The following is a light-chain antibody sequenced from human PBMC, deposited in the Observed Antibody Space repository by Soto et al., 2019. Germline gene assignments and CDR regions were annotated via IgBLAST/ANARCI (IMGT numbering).Light chain of an antibody. CDR2: GAS. J-gene: IGKJ4*01. CDR3: LQYNNWPLA. V-gene: IGKV3-15*01. Sequence: EIVMTQSTATLSVSPGERATLSCRASHSVSSNLAWYQQKPCQGPRLLIYGASTRATGIPARFSGSGSGTEFTLTISSLPSEDFAVYYCLQYNNWPLAFGGGTKVEIK. CDR1: HSVSSN.